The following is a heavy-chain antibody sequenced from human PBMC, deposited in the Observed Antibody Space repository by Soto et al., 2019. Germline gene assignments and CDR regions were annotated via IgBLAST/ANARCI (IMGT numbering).Heavy chain of an antibody. CDR1: GFSLSTSGVG. J-gene: IGHJ5*02. Sequence: QITLKESGPTLVKPTQTLTLTCTFSGFSLSTSGVGVGWIRQPPGKALEWLALIYWDDDKRYSPSLKSRLTITKHTXKXKVVLTMTNMDPVDTATYYCAHSLYDYVWGTNWFDPWGQGTLVTVSS. D-gene: IGHD3-16*01. V-gene: IGHV2-5*02. CDR3: AHSLYDYVWGTNWFDP. CDR2: IYWDDDK.